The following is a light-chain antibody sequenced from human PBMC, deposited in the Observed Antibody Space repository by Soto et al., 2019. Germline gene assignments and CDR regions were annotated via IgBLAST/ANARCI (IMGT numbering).Light chain of an antibody. Sequence: DIQLTQSPSSLSASVGDRVTITCQASQDITNYLNWYQQKPGKAPKLLIYDASNLETGDPSRFSGSGFGTDFTFTISSLQPEDIATYYCQQYDNLLIAFGQGTRLDIK. V-gene: IGKV1-33*01. CDR1: QDITNY. CDR3: QQYDNLLIA. J-gene: IGKJ5*01. CDR2: DAS.